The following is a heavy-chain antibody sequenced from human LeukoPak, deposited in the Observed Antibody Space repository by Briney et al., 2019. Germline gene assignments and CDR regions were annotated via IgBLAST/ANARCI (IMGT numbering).Heavy chain of an antibody. CDR3: ARDLGGYD. CDR2: IKTDGSEK. CDR1: GFTFSNYW. Sequence: GGSLRLSCEGSGFTFSNYWMGWVRQAPGKGLQWVANIKTDGSEKYYVDSVKGRFTISRDNAKNSLYLQMNSLRAEDTAVYYCARDLGGYDWGQGTLVTVSS. V-gene: IGHV3-7*01. D-gene: IGHD1-1*01. J-gene: IGHJ4*02.